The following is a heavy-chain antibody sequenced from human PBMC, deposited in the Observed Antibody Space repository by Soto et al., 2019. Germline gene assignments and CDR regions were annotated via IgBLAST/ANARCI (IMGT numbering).Heavy chain of an antibody. J-gene: IGHJ6*02. D-gene: IGHD2-2*01. CDR2: VSGSGGSV. CDR3: AKGSVVGADYSYGMDV. Sequence: GGSLRLSCAAAGFTFSSYGMSWVRQAPGKGLEWVSAVSGSGGSVYYADSVRGRFTISRDNSKNTLYLQVNSLRAEDTAIYYCAKGSVVGADYSYGMDVWGQGTTVTVSS. V-gene: IGHV3-23*01. CDR1: GFTFSSYG.